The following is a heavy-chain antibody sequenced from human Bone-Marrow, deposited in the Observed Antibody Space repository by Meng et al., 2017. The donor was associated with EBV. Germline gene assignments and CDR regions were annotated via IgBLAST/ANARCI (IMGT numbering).Heavy chain of an antibody. CDR3: AKDLSGRFDP. J-gene: IGHJ5*02. CDR2: IPSHGGNI. CDR1: GFTFSNYG. D-gene: IGHD1-14*01. V-gene: IGHV3-30*18. Sequence: QGQLGESGGGVVQPWRSLRLSFAASGFTFSNYGIHWVRQAPGKGPEWVAIIPSHGGNIYYADSVKGRFTISRDDSKNTLYLQMNSLRPEDTAVYFCAKDLSGRFDPWGQGTLVTVSS.